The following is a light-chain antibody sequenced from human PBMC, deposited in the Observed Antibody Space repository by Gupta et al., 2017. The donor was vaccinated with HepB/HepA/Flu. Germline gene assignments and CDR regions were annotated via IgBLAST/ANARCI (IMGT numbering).Light chain of an antibody. CDR1: QDINSY. Sequence: DIQLTQSPSFLSASVGDRVTITCRASQDINSYLIWYQQKPGKAPNLLIYTASTLQGGVPSRFSGSGSGTEFTLTISSLQPEDFATYYSQQFNSYPITFGQGTRLDIK. J-gene: IGKJ5*01. V-gene: IGKV1-9*01. CDR3: QQFNSYPIT. CDR2: TAS.